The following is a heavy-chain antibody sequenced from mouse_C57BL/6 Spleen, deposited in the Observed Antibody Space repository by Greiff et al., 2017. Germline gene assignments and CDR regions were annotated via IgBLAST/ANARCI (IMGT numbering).Heavy chain of an antibody. D-gene: IGHD4-1*02. V-gene: IGHV10-1*01. CDR1: GFSFNTYA. CDR3: VRSTGYFDY. Sequence: EVQLQQSGGGLVQPKGSLKLSCAASGFSFNTYAMNWVRQAPGKGLEWVARIRSKSNNYATYYADSVKDRFTISRDDSESMLYLQMNNLKTEDTAMYYCVRSTGYFDYWGQGTTLTVSS. J-gene: IGHJ2*01. CDR2: IRSKSNNYAT.